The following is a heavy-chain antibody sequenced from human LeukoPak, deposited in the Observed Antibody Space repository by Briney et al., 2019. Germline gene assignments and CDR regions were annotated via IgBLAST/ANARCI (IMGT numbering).Heavy chain of an antibody. CDR1: GFTFSSYG. D-gene: IGHD6-19*01. V-gene: IGHV3-30*03. J-gene: IGHJ4*02. Sequence: GGSLRLSCAASGFTFSSYGMHWVRQAPGKGLEWVALISYDGSNKYYADSVKGRFTISRDNAKNSLFLQMNSLRAEDTAVYYCARVSQWLVPYWGQGTLVTVSS. CDR2: ISYDGSNK. CDR3: ARVSQWLVPY.